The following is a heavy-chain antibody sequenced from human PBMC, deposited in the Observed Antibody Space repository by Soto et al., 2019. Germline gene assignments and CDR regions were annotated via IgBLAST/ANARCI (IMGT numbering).Heavy chain of an antibody. CDR2: INHSGST. CDR1: GGSFSGYY. CDR3: ARGMTTNYYYYYGMDV. D-gene: IGHD4-17*01. V-gene: IGHV4-34*01. Sequence: SETLSLTCAVYGGSFSGYYWSWIRQPPGKGLEWIGEINHSGSTNYNPSLKSRVTISVDTSKNQFSLKLSSVTAADTAVYYCARGMTTNYYYYYGMDVWGQGTTVTVSS. J-gene: IGHJ6*02.